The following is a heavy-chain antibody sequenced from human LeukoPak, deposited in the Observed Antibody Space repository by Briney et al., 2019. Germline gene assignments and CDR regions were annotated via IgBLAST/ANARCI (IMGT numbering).Heavy chain of an antibody. J-gene: IGHJ3*02. CDR2: INSDGSST. CDR3: ARDLPSYDSSGYYLPEDAFDI. D-gene: IGHD3-22*01. Sequence: PGGSLRLSCAASGFTFSSYWMHWVRQAPGKGLVWVSRINSDGSSTSYADSVKGRFTISRDNAKNTLYLQMDSLRAEDTAVYYCARDLPSYDSSGYYLPEDAFDIWGQGTMVTVSS. V-gene: IGHV3-74*01. CDR1: GFTFSSYW.